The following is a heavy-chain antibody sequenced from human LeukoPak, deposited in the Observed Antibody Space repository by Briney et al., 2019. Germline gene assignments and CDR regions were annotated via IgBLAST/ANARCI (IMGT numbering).Heavy chain of an antibody. V-gene: IGHV3-48*03. CDR3: ARGSLHTAYGFDY. Sequence: GGSLRLSCAASGFTFSSYEMNWVRQAPGKGLEWVSHSSSSGSTIYYAGSVKGRFTIARDNAKNSVYLQMNSLRAEDTAVYYCARGSLHTAYGFDYWGQGTLVTVSS. J-gene: IGHJ4*02. D-gene: IGHD5-12*01. CDR1: GFTFSSYE. CDR2: SSSSGSTI.